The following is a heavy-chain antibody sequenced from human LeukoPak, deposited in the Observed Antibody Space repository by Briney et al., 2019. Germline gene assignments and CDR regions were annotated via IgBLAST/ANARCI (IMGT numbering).Heavy chain of an antibody. Sequence: QPGRSLRLSCAASGFTFCSYGMHWVRQAPGKGLEWVAVISYDGSKKYYADFAKGRFTISRDDSKNTAYLQMNGLRVEDTAVFYCVKRGGGDHGLDVWGQGTTVTVSS. CDR1: GFTFCSYG. CDR2: ISYDGSKK. CDR3: VKRGGGDHGLDV. V-gene: IGHV3-30*18. J-gene: IGHJ6*02. D-gene: IGHD2-21*02.